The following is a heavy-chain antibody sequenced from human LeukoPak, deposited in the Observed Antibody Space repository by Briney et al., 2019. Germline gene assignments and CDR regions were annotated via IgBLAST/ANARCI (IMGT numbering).Heavy chain of an antibody. Sequence: ASVKVSCKASGYTFTSYGISWVRQAPGQGLEWMGWISAYNGNTNYAQKFQGRVTMTRDTSTSTVYMELSSLRSEDTAVYYCARDGSDPGFDYWGQGTLVTVSS. D-gene: IGHD1-1*01. CDR2: ISAYNGNT. CDR1: GYTFTSYG. CDR3: ARDGSDPGFDY. V-gene: IGHV1-18*01. J-gene: IGHJ4*02.